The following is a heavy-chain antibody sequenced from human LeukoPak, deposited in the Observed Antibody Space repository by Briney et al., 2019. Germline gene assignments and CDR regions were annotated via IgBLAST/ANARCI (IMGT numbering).Heavy chain of an antibody. J-gene: IGHJ3*02. CDR2: IYYSGST. Sequence: SEALSLTCAVYGGSFSGYYWSWIRQPPGKGLEWIGYIYYSGSTNYNPSLKSRVTISVDTSKNQFSLKLSSVTAADTAVYYCARLRSRYDFWSGYTDAFDIWGQGTMVTVSS. D-gene: IGHD3-3*01. V-gene: IGHV4-59*01. CDR1: GGSFSGYY. CDR3: ARLRSRYDFWSGYTDAFDI.